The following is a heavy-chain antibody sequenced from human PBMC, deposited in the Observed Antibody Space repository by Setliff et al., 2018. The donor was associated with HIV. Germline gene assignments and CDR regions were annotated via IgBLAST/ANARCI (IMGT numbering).Heavy chain of an antibody. J-gene: IGHJ6*03. V-gene: IGHV4-59*01. Sequence: SETLSLTCTVSGGSITSYYWSWIRQPPGKGLEWIGYIYYNGNTNYNPSLKSRGTISVDTSKNQFSLKLTSVTAADTAVYYCATARRDYYDRGRRSHYYIDVWGKGTTVTVSS. CDR3: ATARRDYYDRGRRSHYYIDV. CDR2: IYYNGNT. D-gene: IGHD3-22*01. CDR1: GGSITSYY.